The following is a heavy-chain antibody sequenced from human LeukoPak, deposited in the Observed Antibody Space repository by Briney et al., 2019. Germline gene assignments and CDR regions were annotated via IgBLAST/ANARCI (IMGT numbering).Heavy chain of an antibody. Sequence: QPGGSLRLSCAASGFTFSSYAMSWVRQAPGKGLEWVSAISGSGGSTYYADSVKGRFTISRDNSKNTLYLQMNSLRAEDTAVYYCAKPPAYCSSTSCPTYYYYYYMDVWGKGTTVTVSS. CDR1: GFTFSSYA. CDR3: AKPPAYCSSTSCPTYYYYYYMDV. V-gene: IGHV3-23*01. D-gene: IGHD2-2*01. J-gene: IGHJ6*03. CDR2: ISGSGGST.